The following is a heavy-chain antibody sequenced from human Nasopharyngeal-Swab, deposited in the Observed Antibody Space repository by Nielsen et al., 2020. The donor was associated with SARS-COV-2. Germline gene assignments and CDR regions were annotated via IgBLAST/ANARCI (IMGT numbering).Heavy chain of an antibody. Sequence: GGSLRLSCTTSGFTFGGYAMSWFRQAPGKGLEWVGFIRSKTYGGAPEYAASVKGRFTISRDGAESIAYLQMNSLETEDTGVYYCARSVGSFYGQGTFDIWGQGTMVTVSS. CDR2: IRSKTYGGAP. V-gene: IGHV3-49*01. CDR1: GFTFGGYA. D-gene: IGHD1-26*01. J-gene: IGHJ3*02. CDR3: ARSVGSFYGQGTFDI.